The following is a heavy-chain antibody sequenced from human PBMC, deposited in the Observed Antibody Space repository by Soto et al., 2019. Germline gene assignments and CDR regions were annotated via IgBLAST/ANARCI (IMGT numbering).Heavy chain of an antibody. J-gene: IGHJ4*02. CDR3: AKHFYASGKSYNFFDY. CDR1: GFTFNNYA. CDR2: ITASGDYT. D-gene: IGHD3-10*01. Sequence: GGSLRLSCAASGFTFNNYAMTWVRQAPGKGLEWVSTITASGDYTFYADSVKGRFTISRDNSKNTLYLQMHSLSAEDTAVYSCAKHFYASGKSYNFFDYWGQGTLVTVSS. V-gene: IGHV3-23*01.